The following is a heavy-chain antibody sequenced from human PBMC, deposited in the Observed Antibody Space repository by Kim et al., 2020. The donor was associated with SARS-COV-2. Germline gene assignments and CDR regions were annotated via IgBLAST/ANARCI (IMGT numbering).Heavy chain of an antibody. J-gene: IGHJ4*02. CDR2: INAGNGNI. CDR3: ARVLLHGGYDY. D-gene: IGHD5-12*01. Sequence: ASVKVSCKASGYTFTNYAIQWVRQAPGQGLEWMGWINAGNGNIKYSQKFQGRATLTWDTSASTAYMDLRALTSEDTAVYYCARVLLHGGYDYWGQGTLVTVSA. V-gene: IGHV1-3*01. CDR1: GYTFTNYA.